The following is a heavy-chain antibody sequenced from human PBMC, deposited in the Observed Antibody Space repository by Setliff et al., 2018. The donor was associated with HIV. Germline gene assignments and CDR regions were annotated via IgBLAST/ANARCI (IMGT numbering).Heavy chain of an antibody. V-gene: IGHV4-39*01. D-gene: IGHD2-15*01. CDR3: ARSLAYCSGGGCSSGNYYYMDV. CDR2: IFHAGST. Sequence: SETLSLTCTVSGGSISGSSYYWGWIRQSPEKGLEWIGSIFHAGSTYYNPSPKSRVTLSVDTSENQYSLKLTSLIAADTAVYYCARSLAYCSGGGCSSGNYYYMDVWGKGTTVTVSS. J-gene: IGHJ6*03. CDR1: GGSISGSSYY.